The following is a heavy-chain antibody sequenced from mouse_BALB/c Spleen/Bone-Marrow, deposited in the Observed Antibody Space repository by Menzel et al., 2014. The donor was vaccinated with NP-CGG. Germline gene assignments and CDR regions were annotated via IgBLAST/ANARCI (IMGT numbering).Heavy chain of an antibody. D-gene: IGHD2-14*01. Sequence: SGAELARPGASVKLSCKASGYTFTDYYINWVRRRTGQGLEWIGEIYPGNGNTYYNEKFKGKATLTADKSSSTAYMQLSSLTSDDSAVYFCARGGYYMYDGFAYWGQGTLVTVSA. CDR3: ARGGYYMYDGFAY. V-gene: IGHV1-76*01. CDR1: GYTFTDYY. CDR2: IYPGNGNT. J-gene: IGHJ3*01.